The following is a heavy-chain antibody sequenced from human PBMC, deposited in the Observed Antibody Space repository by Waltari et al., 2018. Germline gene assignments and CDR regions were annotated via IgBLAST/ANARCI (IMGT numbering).Heavy chain of an antibody. CDR2: ITPCGGCT. CDR1: GYTFTSYY. D-gene: IGHD3-22*01. J-gene: IGHJ4*02. Sequence: QVQLVQSGAEVKKPGASVKVSCKASGYTFTSYYMHWVRQAPEQGLEWMGIITPCGGCTGYAQKFQGGVTMTRDTSTGTVYMELSSLGSEDTAVYYCARDSSGFSVPPDYWGQGTLVTVSS. V-gene: IGHV1-46*01. CDR3: ARDSSGFSVPPDY.